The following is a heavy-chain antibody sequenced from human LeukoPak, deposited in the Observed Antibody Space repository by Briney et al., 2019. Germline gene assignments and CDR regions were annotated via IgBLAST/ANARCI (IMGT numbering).Heavy chain of an antibody. CDR2: FDPEDGET. CDR3: ATDTVGATTGYAFDI. D-gene: IGHD1-26*01. CDR1: AYTLTELS. Sequence: ASVKVSCKVSAYTLTELSMHWVRQAPGKGLEWMGGFDPEDGETIYAQKFKGRVTMTEDTSTDTAYMELSSLRSEDTAVYYCATDTVGATTGYAFDIWGQGTMVTVSS. J-gene: IGHJ3*02. V-gene: IGHV1-24*01.